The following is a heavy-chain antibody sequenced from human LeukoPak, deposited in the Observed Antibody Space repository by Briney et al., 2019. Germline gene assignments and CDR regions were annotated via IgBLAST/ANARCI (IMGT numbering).Heavy chain of an antibody. J-gene: IGHJ4*02. Sequence: PGGSLRLSCAASGFTFDDYGMSWVRQAPRKGLVRVSGINWNGGSTGYADSVKGRFTISRDNAKNSLYLQMNSLRAEDTALYYCARDRGYYDFWSGYYGWGQGTLVTVSS. V-gene: IGHV3-20*04. CDR2: INWNGGST. CDR3: ARDRGYYDFWSGYYG. CDR1: GFTFDDYG. D-gene: IGHD3-3*01.